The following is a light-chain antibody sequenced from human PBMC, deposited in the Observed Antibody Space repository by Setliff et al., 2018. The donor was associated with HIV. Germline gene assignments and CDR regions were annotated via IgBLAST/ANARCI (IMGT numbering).Light chain of an antibody. Sequence: ALTQPASVSGSPGQSITLSCTGTRSNVGTFNLVSWYQQHPGKVPKLLISDVSNRPSGVSDRFSGSKSGNTASLTISGLRTEDEADYYCNSFTNTSGRVFGTGTKVTVL. J-gene: IGLJ1*01. CDR2: DVS. CDR1: RSNVGTFNL. CDR3: NSFTNTSGRV. V-gene: IGLV2-14*02.